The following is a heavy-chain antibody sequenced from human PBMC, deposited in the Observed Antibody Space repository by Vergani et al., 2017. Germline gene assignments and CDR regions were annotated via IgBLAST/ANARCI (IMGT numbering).Heavy chain of an antibody. CDR2: ISSSSSYI. Sequence: EVQMVESGGGLVKPGGSLRLSCTASGISFSNYTINWVRQAPGKGLEWVASISSSSSYIYYADSVKGRFTISRDNAKNSLYLQMNSLRAEDTAVYYCARDLFYYDSSGYYSGFFDYWGQGTLVTVSS. CDR1: GISFSNYT. V-gene: IGHV3-21*01. CDR3: ARDLFYYDSSGYYSGFFDY. J-gene: IGHJ4*02. D-gene: IGHD3-22*01.